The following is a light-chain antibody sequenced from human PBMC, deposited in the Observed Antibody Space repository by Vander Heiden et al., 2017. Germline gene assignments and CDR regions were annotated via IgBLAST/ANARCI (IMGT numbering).Light chain of an antibody. CDR3: QQRSNSLI. V-gene: IGKV3-11*01. Sequence: ETVLTQSPATLSLSPGERATLSCRASQSVNNWLLWYQQKPGNAPRLLNYDATQGAAGIPARFSSGGSGTDFTITISSLEPEGFTAYYCQQRSNSLIFGGGTKVELK. J-gene: IGKJ4*01. CDR1: QSVNNW. CDR2: DAT.